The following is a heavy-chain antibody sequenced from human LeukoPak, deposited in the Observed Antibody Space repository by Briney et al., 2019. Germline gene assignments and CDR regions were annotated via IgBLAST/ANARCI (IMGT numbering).Heavy chain of an antibody. D-gene: IGHD3-22*01. CDR1: GFTFSTYR. CDR3: VRVTTTYYYDSGGYCDY. J-gene: IGHJ4*02. CDR2: ISSTSSHI. V-gene: IGHV3-21*01. Sequence: KPGGSLRLSCAASGFTFSTYRMNWVRQAPGKGLEWVSSISSTSSHIYCADSVKGRFTISRDNAKNSLHLQMNSLRADDSAVYYCVRVTTTYYYDSGGYCDYWGQGTLVTVSS.